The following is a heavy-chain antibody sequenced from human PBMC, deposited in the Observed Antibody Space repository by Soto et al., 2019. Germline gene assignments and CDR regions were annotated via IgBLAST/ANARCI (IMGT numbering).Heavy chain of an antibody. CDR2: IYFSGST. V-gene: IGHV4-31*03. CDR3: ASFRSGSGWRPSDY. J-gene: IGHJ4*02. CDR1: GGSISSGGYY. D-gene: IGHD6-19*01. Sequence: SETLSLTCTVSGGSISSGGYYWSWIRQHPGKGLEWIGYIYFSGSTYYNPSLKSRVTISVDTSKNQFSLKLSSVTAADTAVYYCASFRSGSGWRPSDYWGQGTLVTVSS.